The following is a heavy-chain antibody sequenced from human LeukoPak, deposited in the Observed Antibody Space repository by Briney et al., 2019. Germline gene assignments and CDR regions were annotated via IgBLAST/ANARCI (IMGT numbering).Heavy chain of an antibody. CDR3: ARVGYSSGWYGY. D-gene: IGHD6-19*01. V-gene: IGHV1-69*05. CDR2: IIPIFGTA. CDR1: GGTFSSYA. J-gene: IGHJ4*02. Sequence: SVKVSCKASGGTFSSYAISWVRQAPGQGLEWMEGIIPIFGTANYAQKFQGRVTITTDESTSTAYMELSSLRSEDTAVYYCARVGYSSGWYGYWGQGTLVTVSS.